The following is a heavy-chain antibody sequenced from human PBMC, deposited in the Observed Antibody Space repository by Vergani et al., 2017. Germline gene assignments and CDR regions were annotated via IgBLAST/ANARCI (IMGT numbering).Heavy chain of an antibody. V-gene: IGHV3-53*02. D-gene: IGHD3-16*01. CDR2: IYSGGST. CDR1: GFTVCSNY. CDR3: ARNKKGEAFDI. J-gene: IGHJ3*02. Sequence: EVQLVETGGGLIQPGGSLRLSCAASGFTVCSNYMSWVRQAPGKGLEWVSVIYSGGSTYYADSVKGRFTISRDNSKNTLYLQMNSLRAEDTAVYYCARNKKGEAFDIWGQGTMVTVSS.